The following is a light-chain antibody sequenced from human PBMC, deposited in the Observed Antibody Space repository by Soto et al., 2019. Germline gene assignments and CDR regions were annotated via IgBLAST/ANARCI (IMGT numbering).Light chain of an antibody. V-gene: IGKV3-20*01. CDR2: GAS. Sequence: EIVLTQSPGTLSLSPGERATLSCRASQTVSGLAWYQQKPGQAPRLLIYGASSRATGIPDRFSGSGSGTDFTLTISRLEPEDFAVYYCQQYGSSPRTFGQGTKVEIK. CDR3: QQYGSSPRT. J-gene: IGKJ1*01. CDR1: QTVSG.